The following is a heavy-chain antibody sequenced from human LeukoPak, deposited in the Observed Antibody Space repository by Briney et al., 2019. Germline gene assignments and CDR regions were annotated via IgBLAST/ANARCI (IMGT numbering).Heavy chain of an antibody. J-gene: IGHJ4*02. CDR2: ISWNSGSI. V-gene: IGHV3-9*01. CDR1: GFTFDDYA. D-gene: IGHD3-10*01. Sequence: GGSLRLSCAASGFTFDDYAMHWVRQAPGKGLEWVSGISWNSGSIGYADSVKGRFTISRVNAKNSLYLQMNSLRAEDTALYYCAKETKNYYGSGSYYYFDYWGQGTLVTVSS. CDR3: AKETKNYYGSGSYYYFDY.